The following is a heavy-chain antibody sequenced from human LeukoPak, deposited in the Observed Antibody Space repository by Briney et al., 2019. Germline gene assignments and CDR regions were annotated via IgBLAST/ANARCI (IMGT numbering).Heavy chain of an antibody. D-gene: IGHD4-17*01. Sequence: SGGSLRLSCAASGFTFSNYAMSWVRQAPGKGLEWVSAISGSGGSTYYADSVKGRFTISRDNSKNTLYLQMNSLRAEDTAVYYCGRDPNGDYIGAFDMWGQGTVVTVSS. V-gene: IGHV3-23*01. CDR3: GRDPNGDYIGAFDM. CDR1: GFTFSNYA. J-gene: IGHJ3*02. CDR2: ISGSGGST.